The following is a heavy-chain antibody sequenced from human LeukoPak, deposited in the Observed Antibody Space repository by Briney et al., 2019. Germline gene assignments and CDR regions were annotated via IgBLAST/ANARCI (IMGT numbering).Heavy chain of an antibody. CDR2: IYYSGST. J-gene: IGHJ4*02. CDR1: GGSISSYY. Sequence: PSETLSLTCTVSGGSISSYYWSWIRQPPGKGLEWIGYIYYSGSTNYNPSLKSRVAISVDTSKKQFSLKLTSVTVADTAVYYCARVTGYMIEDYFDYWGQGTLVTVSS. CDR3: ARVTGYMIEDYFDY. D-gene: IGHD3-22*01. V-gene: IGHV4-59*01.